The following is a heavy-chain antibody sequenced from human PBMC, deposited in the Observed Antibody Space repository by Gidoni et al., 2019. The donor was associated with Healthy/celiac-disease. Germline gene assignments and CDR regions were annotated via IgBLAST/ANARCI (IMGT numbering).Heavy chain of an antibody. J-gene: IGHJ1*01. CDR2: ISWNSGII. Sequence: EVQLVESGGGLVQPGRSRRLSRAASGLTCDDYAMHWVRQAPGKGLECVSGISWNSGIIGYADSVKRRFTISIDNVKNSLYLQMDSLRAEDTALYYCASAFYSIGWSEYFQHWGQGTLVTVSS. V-gene: IGHV3-9*01. D-gene: IGHD6-19*01. CDR1: GLTCDDYA. CDR3: ASAFYSIGWSEYFQH.